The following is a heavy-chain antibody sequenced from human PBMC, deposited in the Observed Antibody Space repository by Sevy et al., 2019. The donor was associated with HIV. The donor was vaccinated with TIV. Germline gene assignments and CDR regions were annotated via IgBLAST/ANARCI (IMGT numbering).Heavy chain of an antibody. CDR2: IYYRGNT. J-gene: IGHJ4*02. D-gene: IGHD6-13*01. V-gene: IGHV4-39*02. CDR1: GDSITSSSYY. Sequence: SETLSLTCSVSGDSITSSSYYWGWIRQPPGKGLDWIGIIYYRGNTYYNPSLKSRVTIFVDTSKNHFSLKLTSVTAADSAFYYCARRAYGSSHYFDYWGQGTLVTVSS. CDR3: ARRAYGSSHYFDY.